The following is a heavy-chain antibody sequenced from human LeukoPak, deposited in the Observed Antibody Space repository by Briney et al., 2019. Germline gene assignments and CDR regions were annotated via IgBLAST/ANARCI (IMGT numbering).Heavy chain of an antibody. D-gene: IGHD2-15*01. Sequence: PGGSLRLSCAASGFTVSSNYMSWVRQAPGKGLEWVSVIYSGGSTYYADSVKGRFTIPRDNSKNTLYLQMNSLRAEDTAVYYCARDGGRYCSGGSCYSDWGQGTLVTVSS. J-gene: IGHJ4*02. CDR1: GFTVSSNY. CDR3: ARDGGRYCSGGSCYSD. V-gene: IGHV3-53*01. CDR2: IYSGGST.